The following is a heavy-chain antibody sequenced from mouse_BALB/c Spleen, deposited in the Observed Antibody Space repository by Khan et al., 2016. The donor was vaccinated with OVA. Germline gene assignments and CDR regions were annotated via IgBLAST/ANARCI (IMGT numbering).Heavy chain of an antibody. D-gene: IGHD1-1*02. CDR2: ISSGSNSI. Sequence: EVELVESGGGLVQPGGSRKLSCAASGFTFSGFGMHWVRQAPEKGLEWVAFISSGSNSIYYADTVKGRFTISRDNPKNTLILQMTSLRSGVTAMYYRARHGPYYFDYWGQGTTLTVSS. CDR3: ARHGPYYFDY. V-gene: IGHV5-17*02. CDR1: GFTFSGFG. J-gene: IGHJ2*01.